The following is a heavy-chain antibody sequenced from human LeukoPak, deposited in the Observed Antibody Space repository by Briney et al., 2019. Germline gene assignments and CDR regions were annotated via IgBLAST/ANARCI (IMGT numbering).Heavy chain of an antibody. Sequence: GGTLRLSCAASGFAFSNYAINWVRQAPGKGLEWVSSFSGNTDNTYYADSVKGRFTISRDNSKNTAYLQMSSLRADDTAVYYCANYFSYDGGAFAFNYWGQGTLVTVSS. CDR1: GFAFSNYA. V-gene: IGHV3-23*01. J-gene: IGHJ4*02. CDR2: FSGNTDNT. CDR3: ANYFSYDGGAFAFNY. D-gene: IGHD3-22*01.